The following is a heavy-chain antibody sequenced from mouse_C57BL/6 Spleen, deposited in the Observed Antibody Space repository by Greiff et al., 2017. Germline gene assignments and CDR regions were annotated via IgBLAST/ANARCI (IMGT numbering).Heavy chain of an antibody. D-gene: IGHD1-1*01. J-gene: IGHJ4*01. V-gene: IGHV10-3*01. CDR1: GFTFNTYA. Sequence: EVQRVESGGGLVQPKGSLKLSCAASGFTFNTYAMHWVRQAPGKGLEWVARIRSKSSNYATYYADSVKDRFTISRDDSQSILYLQLNNLKTEDTAMYYCVREVYCYGSRDYYYALDYWGQGTSVTVSS. CDR3: VREVYCYGSRDYYYALDY. CDR2: IRSKSSNYAT.